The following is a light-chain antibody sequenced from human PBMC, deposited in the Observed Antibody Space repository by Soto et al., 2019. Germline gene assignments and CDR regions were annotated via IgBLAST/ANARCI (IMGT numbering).Light chain of an antibody. J-gene: IGKJ4*01. Sequence: EIVMTQSAATLSVSPGERVTLSCRATQSISTNLVWYQKKPGQAPRLLIYGASTRAPGVPVRFSGSGSGTEFTLSISSLQSEDFALYYCQQYNNWPLTFGGGTKVEIK. CDR3: QQYNNWPLT. V-gene: IGKV3-15*01. CDR2: GAS. CDR1: QSISTN.